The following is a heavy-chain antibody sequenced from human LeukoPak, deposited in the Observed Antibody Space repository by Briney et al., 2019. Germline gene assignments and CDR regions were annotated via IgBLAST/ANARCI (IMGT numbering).Heavy chain of an antibody. Sequence: GGSLRLSCAASGFTFSNFGVHWVRQAPGKGLEWVAFIQFDGSDIFYADSVKGRFTISRDNAKNSLYLQMNSLRAEDTAVYYCARERRADFDYWGQGTLVTVSS. CDR3: ARERRADFDY. CDR1: GFTFSNFG. CDR2: IQFDGSDI. V-gene: IGHV3-30*02. J-gene: IGHJ4*02.